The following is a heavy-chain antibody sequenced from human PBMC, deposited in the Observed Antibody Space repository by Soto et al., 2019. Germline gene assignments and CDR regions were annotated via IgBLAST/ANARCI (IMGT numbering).Heavy chain of an antibody. D-gene: IGHD2-21*02. CDR2: INAGNGNT. J-gene: IGHJ4*02. CDR1: GYTFTSYA. CDR3: ARAWVVVTAPDY. V-gene: IGHV1-3*05. Sequence: QVQLVQSGAEEKKPGASVKVSCKASGYTFTSYAMHWVRQAPGQRLEWMGWINAGNGNTKYSQKFQGRVTITRDTSASTAYMELSSLRSEDTAVNYCARAWVVVTAPDYWGQATLVTVSS.